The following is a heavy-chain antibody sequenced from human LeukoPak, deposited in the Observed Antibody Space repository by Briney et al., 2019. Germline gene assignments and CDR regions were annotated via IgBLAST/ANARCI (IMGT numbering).Heavy chain of an antibody. V-gene: IGHV4-34*01. CDR1: GGSFSGYY. J-gene: IGHJ5*02. Sequence: PSETLSLTCAVYGGSFSGYYWSWIRQPPGKGLEGIGESNHSGSTNYNPSLKRLVTISVDTAENQVSLNLRSVTAADTAVYYCARGRRGYCSSTSCYSGSRWFDPWGQGTLVTVSS. CDR3: ARGRRGYCSSTSCYSGSRWFDP. D-gene: IGHD2-2*02. CDR2: SNHSGST.